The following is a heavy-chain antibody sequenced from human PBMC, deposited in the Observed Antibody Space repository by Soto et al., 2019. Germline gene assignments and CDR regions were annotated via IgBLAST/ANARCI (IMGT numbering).Heavy chain of an antibody. Sequence: ASVKVSCKASGYTFTSYGISWVRQAPGQGLEWMGWISAYNGNTNYAQKLQGRVTMTTDTSTSTAYMELRSLRSDDTAVYYCARESPFTIFGAAIPILGGMDVWGQGTTVTVSS. J-gene: IGHJ6*02. CDR1: GYTFTSYG. D-gene: IGHD3-3*01. CDR3: ARESPFTIFGAAIPILGGMDV. CDR2: ISAYNGNT. V-gene: IGHV1-18*04.